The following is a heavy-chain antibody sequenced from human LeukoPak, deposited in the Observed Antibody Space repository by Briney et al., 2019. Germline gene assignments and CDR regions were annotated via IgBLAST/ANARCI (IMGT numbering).Heavy chain of an antibody. J-gene: IGHJ5*02. V-gene: IGHV3-23*01. CDR2: ISGSGGST. Sequence: PGGSLRLSCAASGFTFSSYSMNWVRQAPGKGLEWVSAISGSGGSTYYADSVKGRFTISRDNSKNTLYLQMNSLRAEDTAVYYCAKDLGYSSSWPNWFDPWGQGTLVTVSS. CDR1: GFTFSSYS. CDR3: AKDLGYSSSWPNWFDP. D-gene: IGHD6-13*01.